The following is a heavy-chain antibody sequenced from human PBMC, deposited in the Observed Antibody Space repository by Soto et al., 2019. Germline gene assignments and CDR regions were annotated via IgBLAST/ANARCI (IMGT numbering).Heavy chain of an antibody. CDR2: ISPGIDIR. J-gene: IGHJ4*02. D-gene: IGHD2-15*01. V-gene: IGHV1-69*12. CDR1: GGTFSTYT. Sequence: QVQLVQSGAEVKKPGSSVKVSCKASGGTFSTYTLYWVRQAPGQGLEWMGGISPGIDIRDYAQKFQGRVTLTADESTSTVYMQRSALISEDAALYYCAGGMCFGGSCYLDVWGQGTLVTVSS. CDR3: AGGMCFGGSCYLDV.